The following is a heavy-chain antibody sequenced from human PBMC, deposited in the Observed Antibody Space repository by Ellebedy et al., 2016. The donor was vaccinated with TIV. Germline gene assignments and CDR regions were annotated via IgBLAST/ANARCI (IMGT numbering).Heavy chain of an antibody. CDR3: ARGFAAPTVVVVASTFPFDY. CDR2: INAGNGNT. Sequence: AASVKVSCKASGYTFTSYSMHWVRQAPGQRLEWMGWINAGNGNTQYSQKFQGRVTIIRDTSASTAYMELSTLRSEDTAVYYCARGFAAPTVVVVASTFPFDYWGQGTLVTVSS. CDR1: GYTFTSYS. V-gene: IGHV1-3*01. J-gene: IGHJ4*02. D-gene: IGHD2-15*01.